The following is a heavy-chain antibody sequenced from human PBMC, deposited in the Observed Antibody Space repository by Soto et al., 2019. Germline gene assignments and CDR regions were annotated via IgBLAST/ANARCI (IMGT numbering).Heavy chain of an antibody. V-gene: IGHV4-61*01. J-gene: IGHJ6*02. CDR2: IYDTGISGYTPST. CDR3: ARGEDAFFYYGLDV. Sequence: SETLSLTCTVSNGSVSSGTYSWSWVRQPPGKGLEWIAYIYDTGISGYTPSTSYNPSLKSRVTMSVDTSKSQFSLKLTSVTAADTAVHYCARGEDAFFYYGLDVWGQGITVTVS. CDR1: NGSVSSGTYS.